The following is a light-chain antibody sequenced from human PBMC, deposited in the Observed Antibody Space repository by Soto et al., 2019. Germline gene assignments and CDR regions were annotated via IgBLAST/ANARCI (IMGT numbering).Light chain of an antibody. J-gene: IGKJ2*01. CDR1: QSVSSSY. CDR3: QQYGSSAMYT. V-gene: IGKV3-20*01. CDR2: GAS. Sequence: EIVLTQSPGTLSLSPGERATLSCRASQSVSSSYLAWYQQKPGQAPRLLIYGASSRATGIPDRFSGSGSGTAVTLTISRLEPEDFEVYYCQQYGSSAMYTFGQGTKLEIK.